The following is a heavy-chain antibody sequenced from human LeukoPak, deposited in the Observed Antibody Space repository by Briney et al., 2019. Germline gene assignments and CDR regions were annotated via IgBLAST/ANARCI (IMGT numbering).Heavy chain of an antibody. J-gene: IGHJ4*02. CDR1: GYSFTTYW. Sequence: GESLKISCKGSGYSFTTYWIAWVRQMPGKGLEWMGIIYPGDSDTRYSPSFQGQVTISADKSINTAYLQWNSLKASDTAMYYCARRDVALESLDYWGQGTLVTVSS. CDR2: IYPGDSDT. D-gene: IGHD6-19*01. CDR3: ARRDVALESLDY. V-gene: IGHV5-51*01.